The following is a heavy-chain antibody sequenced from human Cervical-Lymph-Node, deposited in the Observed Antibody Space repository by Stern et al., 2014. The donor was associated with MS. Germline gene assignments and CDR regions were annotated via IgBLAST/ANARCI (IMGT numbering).Heavy chain of an antibody. CDR2: ISSSGTYI. Sequence: EVQLVESGGGLVKPGGSLRLTCAASGVTFSTDNMNWVRQAPGKGLEWVSSISSSGTYIYYADSVKGRFTISRDNAKNSLFLQMNSLRAEDTGVYYCARWIPTLWGQGTLVAVSS. D-gene: IGHD5-12*01. J-gene: IGHJ4*02. V-gene: IGHV3-21*01. CDR3: ARWIPTL. CDR1: GVTFSTDN.